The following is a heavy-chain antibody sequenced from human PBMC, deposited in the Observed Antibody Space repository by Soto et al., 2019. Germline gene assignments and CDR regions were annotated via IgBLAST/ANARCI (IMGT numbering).Heavy chain of an antibody. J-gene: IGHJ5*02. Sequence: EVHLVESGGGLVQPGGSLRLSCTASGFTFSDSWMTWVRQAPGKGLELVARIKPDESEKKYACSVKGRFSISRDNAKNSMYLQMHSLRGEDTAVYYCVRGGSNYASWGQGTLVPVSS. CDR1: GFTFSDSW. CDR2: IKPDESEK. D-gene: IGHD4-4*01. CDR3: VRGGSNYAS. V-gene: IGHV3-7*01.